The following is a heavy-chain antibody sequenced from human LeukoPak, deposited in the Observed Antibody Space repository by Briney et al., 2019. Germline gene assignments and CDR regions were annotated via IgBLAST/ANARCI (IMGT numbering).Heavy chain of an antibody. CDR3: ARASDIVVVPAAHPHRIFGY. J-gene: IGHJ4*02. CDR2: INHSGST. V-gene: IGHV4-34*01. D-gene: IGHD2-2*01. CDR1: GGSFSGYY. Sequence: SETLSLTCAVYGGSFSGYYWSWIRQPPGKGLEWIGEINHSGSTNYNPSFKSRVTISVDTSKNQFSLKLSFVTAADTAVYYCARASDIVVVPAAHPHRIFGYWGQGTLVTVSS.